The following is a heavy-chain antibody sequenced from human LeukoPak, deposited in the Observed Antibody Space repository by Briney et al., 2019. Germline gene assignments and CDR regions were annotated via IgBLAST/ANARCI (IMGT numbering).Heavy chain of an antibody. J-gene: IGHJ5*02. CDR3: ARGYHRYYYGSGRWYNWFDP. CDR1: GYTFTSYD. Sequence: ASVKVSCKASGYTFTSYDINWVRQATGQGLEWMGWMNPNSGNTGYAQKFQGRVTMTRNTSISTAYMELSSPRSEDTAVYYCARGYHRYYYGSGRWYNWFDPWGQGTLVTVSS. CDR2: MNPNSGNT. D-gene: IGHD3-10*01. V-gene: IGHV1-8*01.